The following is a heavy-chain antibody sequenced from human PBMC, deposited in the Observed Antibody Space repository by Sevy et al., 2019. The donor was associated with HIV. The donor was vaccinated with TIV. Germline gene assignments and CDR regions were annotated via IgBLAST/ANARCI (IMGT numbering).Heavy chain of an antibody. CDR2: IRQDGSEK. D-gene: IGHD6-13*01. CDR3: VREYEGGTAAAGGAFDY. V-gene: IGHV3-7*03. J-gene: IGHJ4*02. CDR1: EFTFSGYW. Sequence: GGSLRLSCAASEFTFSGYWMNWVRQAPGKGLEWVANIRQDGSEKYYVYSVKGRFIISRDNAKNSLFLQMNSLRADDTAVYYCVREYEGGTAAAGGAFDYWGQGTLVTVSS.